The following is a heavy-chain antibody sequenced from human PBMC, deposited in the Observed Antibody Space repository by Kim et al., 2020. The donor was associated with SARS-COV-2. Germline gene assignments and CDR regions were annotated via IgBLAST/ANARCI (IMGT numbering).Heavy chain of an antibody. J-gene: IGHJ4*02. D-gene: IGHD3-22*01. V-gene: IGHV4-59*13. CDR1: GGSISSYY. Sequence: SETLSLTCTVSGGSISSYYWSWIRQPPGKGLEWIGYIYYSGSTNYNPSLKSRVTISVDTSKNQFSLKLSSVTAADTAVYYCARVFAYYDSSGYYYWNNHFDYWGQGTLVTVSS. CDR3: ARVFAYYDSSGYYYWNNHFDY. CDR2: IYYSGST.